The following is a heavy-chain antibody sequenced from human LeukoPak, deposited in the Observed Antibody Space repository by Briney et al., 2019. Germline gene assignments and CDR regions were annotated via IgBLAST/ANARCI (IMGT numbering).Heavy chain of an antibody. CDR3: AKSSGFRSQPYFDY. V-gene: IGHV3-23*01. J-gene: IGHJ4*02. D-gene: IGHD2-15*01. Sequence: GGSLRLSCATPGFTLSSYAMRRVRQTPGKGLERGSAISCSGGRTYYADSVKGRFTSCIDNDKNTLDEQMNSRRAEGRAVYYCAKSSGFRSQPYFDYWGQGTLVTVSS. CDR2: ISCSGGRT. CDR1: GFTLSSYA.